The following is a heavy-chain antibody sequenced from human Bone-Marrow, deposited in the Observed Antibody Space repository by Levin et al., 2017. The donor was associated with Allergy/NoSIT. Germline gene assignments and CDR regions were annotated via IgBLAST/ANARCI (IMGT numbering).Heavy chain of an antibody. J-gene: IGHJ6*02. Sequence: TGGSLRLSCAASGFTFSSYAMHWVRQAPGKGLEWVAVISYDGSNKYYADSVKGRFTISRDNSKNTLYLQMNSLRAEDTAVYYCARNGDEMRLRFISDPNYYYGMDGWGQGTTVTVSS. V-gene: IGHV3-30-3*01. CDR1: GFTFSSYA. CDR3: ARNGDEMRLRFISDPNYYYGMDG. CDR2: ISYDGSNK. D-gene: IGHD5-12*01.